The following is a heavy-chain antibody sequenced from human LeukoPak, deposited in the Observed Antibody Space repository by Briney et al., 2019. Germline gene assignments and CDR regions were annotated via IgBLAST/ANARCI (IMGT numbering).Heavy chain of an antibody. CDR1: GFTSGDYA. CDR2: IRSKAYGGTT. J-gene: IGHJ4*02. CDR3: TRSFGQWLQFDY. Sequence: KPGGSLRLSCTASGFTSGDYAMSWFRQAPGKGLEWVGFIRSKAYGGTTEYAASVKGRFTISRDDSKSIAYLQMNSLKTEDTAVYYCTRSFGQWLQFDYWGQGTLVTVSS. V-gene: IGHV3-49*05. D-gene: IGHD6-19*01.